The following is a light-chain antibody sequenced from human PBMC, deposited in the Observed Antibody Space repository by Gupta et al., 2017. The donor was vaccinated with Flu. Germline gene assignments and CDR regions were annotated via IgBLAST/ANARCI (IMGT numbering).Light chain of an antibody. CDR1: QSVISY. Sequence: IEWTQSPATLPLSPGGRSTLSCRASQSVISYLAWYQQKPRKSPTLLIYDASNRTAGILATLSGSGSATEFTLTIISREPPDFAVYYCQQRSNSTPLTFGGGTKVEIK. J-gene: IGKJ4*02. V-gene: IGKV3-11*01. CDR3: QQRSNSTPLT. CDR2: DAS.